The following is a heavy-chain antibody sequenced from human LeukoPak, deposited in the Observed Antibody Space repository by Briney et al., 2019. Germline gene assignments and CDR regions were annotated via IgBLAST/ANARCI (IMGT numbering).Heavy chain of an antibody. CDR2: INPNSGGT. V-gene: IGHV1-2*04. Sequence: GASVKVSCKASGYTFTGYYMHWVRQAPGQGLEWMGWINPNSGGTNYAQNFQGWVTMTRDTSISTAYMELSRLRSDDTAVYYCARGASNYDYREFDYWGQGTLVTVSS. J-gene: IGHJ4*02. CDR3: ARGASNYDYREFDY. D-gene: IGHD3-16*01. CDR1: GYTFTGYY.